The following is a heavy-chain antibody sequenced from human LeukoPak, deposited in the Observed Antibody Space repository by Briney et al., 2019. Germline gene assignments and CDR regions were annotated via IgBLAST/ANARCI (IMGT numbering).Heavy chain of an antibody. CDR2: ISSSSSYI. V-gene: IGHV3-21*01. D-gene: IGHD3-3*01. Sequence: GGSLRLSCAASGFTFSSYSMNWVRQAPGKGLEWVSSISSSSSYIYYADSVKGRFTISRDNAKNSLYLQMNSLRAEDTAVYYCARGARNAGSGYSFDYWDQGTLVTVSS. J-gene: IGHJ4*02. CDR3: ARGARNAGSGYSFDY. CDR1: GFTFSSYS.